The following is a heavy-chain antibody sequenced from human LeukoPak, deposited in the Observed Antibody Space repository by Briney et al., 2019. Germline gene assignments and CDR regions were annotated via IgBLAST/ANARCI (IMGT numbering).Heavy chain of an antibody. D-gene: IGHD3-3*01. V-gene: IGHV4-61*02. CDR2: FYSSANI. CDR1: GGSISSGGYY. J-gene: IGHJ6*03. CDR3: AGGTIPPGQEYYFYMDI. Sequence: SQTLSLTCTVSGGSISSGGYYWSWLRPPAGKGLEWIGRFYSSANIRYNPSLNSRVTMSADTSKNQVSLRLSSVTAADTAVYYCAGGTIPPGQEYYFYMDIWGRGTTVTVSS.